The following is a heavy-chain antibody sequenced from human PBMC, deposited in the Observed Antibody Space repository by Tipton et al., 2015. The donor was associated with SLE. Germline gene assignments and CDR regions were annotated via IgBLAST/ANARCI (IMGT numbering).Heavy chain of an antibody. D-gene: IGHD3-22*01. Sequence: QLVQSGAEVKKPGESLRLSCAASGFTFDDYAMHWVRQAPGKGLEWVSGISWKGGSVGYADSVKGRFTISRDNDKNLLYLQMNSLRVEDTASYYCAKDFRAYYYDSSGDPHFGHDGMDVCVQGTTVTFSS. V-gene: IGHV3-9*01. CDR3: AKDFRAYYYDSSGDPHFGHDGMDV. CDR2: ISWKGGSV. J-gene: IGHJ6*02. CDR1: GFTFDDYA.